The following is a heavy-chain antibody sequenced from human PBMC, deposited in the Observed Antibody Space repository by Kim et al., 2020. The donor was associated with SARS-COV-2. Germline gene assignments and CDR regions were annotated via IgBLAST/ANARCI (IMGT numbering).Heavy chain of an antibody. J-gene: IGHJ3*02. V-gene: IGHV3-43*02. CDR3: AKDLSVMEGFES. CDR2: ISGDSIST. Sequence: GGSLRLSCAASGFIFDDYALHWVRQVPGTGLEWVSLISGDSISTYYADSVKGRFTVSRDNSKNSLYLEMSSLRTEDSAVYYCAKDLSVMEGFESWGQGTIVTV. CDR1: GFIFDDYA. D-gene: IGHD3-16*01.